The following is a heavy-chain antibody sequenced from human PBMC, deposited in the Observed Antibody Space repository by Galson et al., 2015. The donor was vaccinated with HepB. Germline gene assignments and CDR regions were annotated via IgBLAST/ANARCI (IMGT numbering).Heavy chain of an antibody. CDR1: GFTVSSNY. J-gene: IGHJ4*02. D-gene: IGHD3-22*01. V-gene: IGHV3-66*02. Sequence: SLRLSCAASGFTVSSNYMSWVRQAPGKGLEWGSVIYGGGGPYYADSVKGRFSISRDNSKNTLSLQMSSLRAEDTGVYYCARGTPYNFDTSGYFPLYYLGYWGQGTLVTVSS. CDR2: IYGGGGP. CDR3: ARGTPYNFDTSGYFPLYYLGY.